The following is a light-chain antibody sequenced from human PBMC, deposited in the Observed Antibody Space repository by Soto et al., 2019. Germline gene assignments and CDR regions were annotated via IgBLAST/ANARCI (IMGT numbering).Light chain of an antibody. CDR3: SSYAGSNNFV. Sequence: QSALTHPPSASGYPGQSVTISCTGTSSDVGGYNYVSWYQQHPGKAPKLMIYEVSKRPSGVPDRFSGSKSGSTASLTVSGLQAEDEADYYCSSYAGSNNFVFGTGTKVTVL. CDR1: SSDVGGYNY. J-gene: IGLJ1*01. V-gene: IGLV2-8*01. CDR2: EVS.